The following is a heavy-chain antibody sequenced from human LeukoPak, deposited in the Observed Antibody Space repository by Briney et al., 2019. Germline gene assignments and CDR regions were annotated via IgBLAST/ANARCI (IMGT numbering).Heavy chain of an antibody. V-gene: IGHV1-18*01. Sequence: ASVKVSCKASGYSFTSYGISWVRQAPGQGLEWMGWISGYNGNTDYAQNLQDRVTMTTDTSTTTSTAYMELRSLRSDDTAVYYCARGRMYDAFDMWGQGTMVTVSS. D-gene: IGHD2-15*01. CDR3: ARGRMYDAFDM. CDR1: GYSFTSYG. CDR2: ISGYNGNT. J-gene: IGHJ3*02.